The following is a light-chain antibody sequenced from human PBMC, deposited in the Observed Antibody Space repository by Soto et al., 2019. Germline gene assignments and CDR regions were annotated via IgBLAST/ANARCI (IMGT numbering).Light chain of an antibody. J-gene: IGKJ1*01. V-gene: IGKV3-15*01. CDR2: AVS. CDR1: QSVRNN. Sequence: EIVMTQSPATLSVSPGEGATLFCRASQSVRNNLACYQEKPGLAPRLLIYAVSTRATGVPARVSGNGSETELPLTISGLQSDDFALYYCQQYNKWPPWTVGQGTKVDIK. CDR3: QQYNKWPPWT.